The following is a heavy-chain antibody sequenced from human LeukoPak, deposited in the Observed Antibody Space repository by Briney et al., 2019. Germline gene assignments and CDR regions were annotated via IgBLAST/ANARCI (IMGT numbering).Heavy chain of an antibody. CDR3: AKDGRGPCSNADCHVSYHFDY. CDR1: GFSFSSYW. J-gene: IGHJ4*02. CDR2: IKQDGREK. V-gene: IGHV3-7*01. Sequence: GGSLRLSCVASGFSFSSYWMTWVRQGTGKGLEWVAGIKQDGREKFYVDSVKGRFTISRDNAKNSLYLHMNSLRADDTAVYYCAKDGRGPCSNADCHVSYHFDYWGQGILVTVSS. D-gene: IGHD2-8*01.